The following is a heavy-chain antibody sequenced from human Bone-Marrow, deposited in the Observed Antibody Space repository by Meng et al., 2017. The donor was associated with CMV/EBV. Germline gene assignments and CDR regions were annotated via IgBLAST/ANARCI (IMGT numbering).Heavy chain of an antibody. V-gene: IGHV1-69*05. CDR1: GGTFSSYA. Sequence: SSVKVSCKASGGTFSSYAISWVRQAPGQGLEWMGGIIPIFGTANYAQKFQGRVTITTDESTSTAYMELSSLRSEDTAVYYCARGRHPFGELFYFDYWGQGNLVNVLL. CDR2: IIPIFGTA. CDR3: ARGRHPFGELFYFDY. D-gene: IGHD3-10*01. J-gene: IGHJ4*02.